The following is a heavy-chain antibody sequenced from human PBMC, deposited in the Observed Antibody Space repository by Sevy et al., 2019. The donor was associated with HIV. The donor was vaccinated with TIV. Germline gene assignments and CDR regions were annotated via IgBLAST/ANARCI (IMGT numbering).Heavy chain of an antibody. V-gene: IGHV3-21*01. CDR2: ISSSSSYI. D-gene: IGHD2-2*02. J-gene: IGHJ6*02. CDR3: ARAVLGDCSSTSCYNGMDV. Sequence: GGSLRLSCAASGFTFSSYSMNWVRQAPGKGLEWVSSISSSSSYIYYADSVKGRFTISRDNAKNSLCLQMNSLRAEDTAVYYCARAVLGDCSSTSCYNGMDVWGQGTTVTVSS. CDR1: GFTFSSYS.